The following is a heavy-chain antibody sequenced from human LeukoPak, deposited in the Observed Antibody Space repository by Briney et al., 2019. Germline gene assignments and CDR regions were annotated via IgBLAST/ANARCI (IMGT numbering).Heavy chain of an antibody. CDR2: ISAYNGNT. J-gene: IGHJ5*02. V-gene: IGHV1-18*01. D-gene: IGHD6-13*01. CDR3: ARFRRFIAAAGFDP. CDR1: GGTFSSYA. Sequence: ASVKVSCKASGGTFSSYAISWVRQAPGQGLEWMGWISAYNGNTNYAQKLQGRVTMTTDTSTSTAYMELRSLRSDDTAVYYCARFRRFIAAAGFDPWGQGTLVTVSS.